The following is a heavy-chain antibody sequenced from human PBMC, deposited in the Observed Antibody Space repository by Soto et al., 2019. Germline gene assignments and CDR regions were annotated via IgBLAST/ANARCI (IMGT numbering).Heavy chain of an antibody. J-gene: IGHJ4*02. V-gene: IGHV3-30*18. CDR1: GFTFIDYA. D-gene: IGHD6-19*01. CDR3: AKGGRQGLVTSDFNY. Sequence: VQLVESGGGVVQPGRSRRLSCAASGFTFIDYAMHWVRQAPGKGLEWVAVVSHDGRNTHYADSVKGRFTISRDSSKNTVSLEMTSLRDEDTAVYYCAKGGRQGLVTSDFNYWGQGALVTVSS. CDR2: VSHDGRNT.